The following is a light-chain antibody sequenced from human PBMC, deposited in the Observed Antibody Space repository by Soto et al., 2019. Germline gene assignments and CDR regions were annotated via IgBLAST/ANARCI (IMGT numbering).Light chain of an antibody. Sequence: EIVMTQSPATLSVSPGERATLSCRASQSVSSNLAWYQQKPGQAPSLLIYGASTRATGIPARFSGSGSGTEFTLTISRLQSEDFAVYYCQQYNNWPQTCGQGTKVEIK. J-gene: IGKJ1*01. CDR1: QSVSSN. CDR2: GAS. V-gene: IGKV3-15*01. CDR3: QQYNNWPQT.